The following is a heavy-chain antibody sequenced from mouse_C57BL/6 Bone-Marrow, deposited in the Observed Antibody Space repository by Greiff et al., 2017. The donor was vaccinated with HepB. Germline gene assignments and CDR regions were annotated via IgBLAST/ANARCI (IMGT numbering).Heavy chain of an antibody. CDR3: AREDYSNPFDY. CDR1: GYTFTSYW. J-gene: IGHJ2*01. CDR2: IDPSDSYT. D-gene: IGHD2-5*01. Sequence: QVQLQQPGAELVMPGASVKLSCKASGYTFTSYWMHWVKQRPGQGLEWIGEIDPSDSYTNYNQKFKGNSTLTVDKSSSTAYMQLSSLTSEDSAVYYCAREDYSNPFDYWGQGTTLTVSS. V-gene: IGHV1-69*01.